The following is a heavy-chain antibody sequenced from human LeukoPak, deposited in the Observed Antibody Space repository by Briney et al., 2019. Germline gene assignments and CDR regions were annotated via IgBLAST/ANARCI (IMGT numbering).Heavy chain of an antibody. J-gene: IGHJ3*02. Sequence: SETLSLTCAVYGGSFSGYYWSWIRQPPGKGLEWIGEINHSGSTNYNPSLKSRVTISVDTSKNQFSLKLSSVTAADTAVYYCARGRGSYYFSAPKSAFDIWGQGTMVTVSS. V-gene: IGHV4-34*01. CDR1: GGSFSGYY. D-gene: IGHD1-26*01. CDR3: ARGRGSYYFSAPKSAFDI. CDR2: INHSGST.